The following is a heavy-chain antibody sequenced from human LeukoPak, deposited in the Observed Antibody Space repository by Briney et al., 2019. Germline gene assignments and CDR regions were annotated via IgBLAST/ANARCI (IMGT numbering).Heavy chain of an antibody. D-gene: IGHD5-18*01. CDR3: ARDPGYDYGYDY. J-gene: IGHJ4*02. Sequence: GGTLRLSCAASGFTVSDNYMSWVRQAPGKGLEWVSVIYSDGSTYYADSVKGRFTISRDNSKNTVYLQMNSLRAEDTAVYYCARDPGYDYGYDYWGQGTLVTVSS. V-gene: IGHV3-66*01. CDR1: GFTVSDNY. CDR2: IYSDGST.